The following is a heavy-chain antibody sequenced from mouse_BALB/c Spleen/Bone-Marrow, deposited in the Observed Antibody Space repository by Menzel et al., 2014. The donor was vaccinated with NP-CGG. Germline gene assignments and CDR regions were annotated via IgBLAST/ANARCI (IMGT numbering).Heavy chain of an antibody. CDR2: IYPGSGTI. CDR1: GYTFTSYW. CDR3: RCYGYSMDY. J-gene: IGHJ4*01. D-gene: IGHD1-1*01. V-gene: IGHV1S22*01. Sequence: GAELVRPGASVKLSCKASGYTFTSYWIHWVKQRPGQGLEWIGNIYPGSGTINYDEKFKNKATLTVDTSSSMAYMQLSSLTSEDSAVYSCRCYGYSMDYWGQGTTVTVSS.